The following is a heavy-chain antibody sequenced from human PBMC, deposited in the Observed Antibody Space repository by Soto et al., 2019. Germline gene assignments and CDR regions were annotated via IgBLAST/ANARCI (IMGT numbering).Heavy chain of an antibody. CDR1: GCTFRSYE. CDR2: ISSSGSSI. Sequence: GGSLRLSCAASGCTFRSYEMNWVRQAPGKGLEWVSYISSSGSSIYYADSVEGRFTVSRGNAKNSLFLQMISRRVEDTAVCYCSKREVGYCSGDGCYGALDYLGQGKLVT. D-gene: IGHD2-15*01. CDR3: SKREVGYCSGDGCYGALDY. V-gene: IGHV3-48*03. J-gene: IGHJ4*02.